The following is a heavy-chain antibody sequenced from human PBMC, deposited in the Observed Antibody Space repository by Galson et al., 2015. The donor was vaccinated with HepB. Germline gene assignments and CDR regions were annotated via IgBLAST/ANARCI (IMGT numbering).Heavy chain of an antibody. CDR1: GSSFPSYW. V-gene: IGHV5-10-1*01. J-gene: IGHJ2*01. CDR2: IAPTDSYT. CDR3: ARHREQWLIQDWYFDL. D-gene: IGHD6-19*01. Sequence: QSGAEVKKPGESLRISCKGSGSSFPSYWINWVRQMPGKGLEWMGTIAPTDSYTKYSPSFQGHVTISVDKSISTAYLQWSSLKASDTAMYYCARHREQWLIQDWYFDLWGRGTLVTVSS.